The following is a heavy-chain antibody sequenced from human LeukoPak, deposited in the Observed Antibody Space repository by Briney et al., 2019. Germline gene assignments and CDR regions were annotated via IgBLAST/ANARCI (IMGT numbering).Heavy chain of an antibody. CDR3: ARRYCSSTSCLLDY. D-gene: IGHD2-2*01. CDR1: GFTFSSYE. V-gene: IGHV3-48*03. Sequence: PGGSLRPSCAASGFTFSSYEMNWVRQAPGKGLEWVSYISSTSGSTIYYADSVEGRFTISRDNAKNSLYLQMNSLRAEDTAVYYCARRYCSSTSCLLDYWGQGTLVTVSS. CDR2: ISSTSGSTI. J-gene: IGHJ4*02.